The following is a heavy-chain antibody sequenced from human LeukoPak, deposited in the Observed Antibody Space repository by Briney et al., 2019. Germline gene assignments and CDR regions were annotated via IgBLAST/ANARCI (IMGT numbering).Heavy chain of an antibody. J-gene: IGHJ4*02. V-gene: IGHV4-39*07. D-gene: IGHD4-17*01. Sequence: SETLSLTCTVSSGSISTSNYYWGWVRQPPGKALEWIGNIFYSGSTYYSPSLKSRVTISVDTSKNQFSLKLSSVTAADTAVYYCARYDTVTTLVYDYWGQGTLVTVSS. CDR3: ARYDTVTTLVYDY. CDR1: SGSISTSNYY. CDR2: IFYSGST.